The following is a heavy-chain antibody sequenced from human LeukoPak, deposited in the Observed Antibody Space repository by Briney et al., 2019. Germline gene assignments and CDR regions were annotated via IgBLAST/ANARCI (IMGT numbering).Heavy chain of an antibody. J-gene: IGHJ4*03. D-gene: IGHD1-1*01. CDR1: GGSFSAYY. CDR3: ARGPTISETGYFDY. CDR2: INHRGDI. V-gene: IGHV4-34*01. Sequence: SETLSLTCAVYGGSFSAYYWSWIRQSPGRGLEWIADINHRGDINYNPSVKSRVSISVDTSKNQFSLKVTSLTAADTAVYYCARGPTISETGYFDYWGQGTLVTVSS.